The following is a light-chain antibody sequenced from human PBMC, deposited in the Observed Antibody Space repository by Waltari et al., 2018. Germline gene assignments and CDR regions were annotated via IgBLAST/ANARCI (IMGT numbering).Light chain of an antibody. V-gene: IGKV3-11*01. CDR1: QRVST. J-gene: IGKJ4*01. CDR3: HQRSNWPLT. CDR2: DAS. Sequence: EIVLTQAPATLSVSPGESATLSCTASQRVSTLVWYQQRPGQPPRLGMYDASNRATGIPARFSGSGSGTDFSLTISSLEPEDFAVYYCHQRSNWPLTFGGGTRVEI.